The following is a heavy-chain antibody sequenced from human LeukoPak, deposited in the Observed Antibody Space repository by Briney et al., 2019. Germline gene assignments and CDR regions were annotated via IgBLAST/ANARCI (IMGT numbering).Heavy chain of an antibody. CDR3: ARPQGGRQLWLHFDY. D-gene: IGHD5-18*01. J-gene: IGHJ4*02. CDR2: ISYDGGSK. CDR1: GFTFSDYA. Sequence: GRSLRLSCAASGFTFSDYAIHWVRLAPGRALEWVSVISYDGGSKYYADSVKGRFTISRDNSKNTLYLQMNSLRAEDTAVYYCARPQGGRQLWLHFDYWGQGTQVTVSS. V-gene: IGHV3-30-3*01.